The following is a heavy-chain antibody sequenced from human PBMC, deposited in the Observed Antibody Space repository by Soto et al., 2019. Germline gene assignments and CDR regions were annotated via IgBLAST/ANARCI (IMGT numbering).Heavy chain of an antibody. CDR2: IHYSGIT. CDR1: GGSISNYY. V-gene: IGHV4-59*08. CDR3: ARRWGDYFDY. D-gene: IGHD3-16*01. Sequence: SETLSLTCTVSGGSISNYYWSWIRHPPGKKLEWIGNIHYSGITNYNPSLKSRVTISVDTSKNQFSLKLSSVTAADTAVYYCARRWGDYFDYWGQGTLVTVSS. J-gene: IGHJ4*02.